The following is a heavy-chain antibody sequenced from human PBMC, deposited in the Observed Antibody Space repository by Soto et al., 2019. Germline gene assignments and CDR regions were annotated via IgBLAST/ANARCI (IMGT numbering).Heavy chain of an antibody. CDR2: ISGNAGST. CDR3: ASDRLVVVVAANVDYFDY. J-gene: IGHJ4*02. CDR1: GFTFSSYA. Sequence: EVQVLESGGGLVQPGGSLRLSCAASGFTFSSYAMSWVRQAPGKGLEWVSAISGNAGSTYYADSVRGRFTISRDNSKNTRYLQMNSLRAEDTAVYYCASDRLVVVVAANVDYFDYWGQGTLVTVSS. V-gene: IGHV3-23*01. D-gene: IGHD2-15*01.